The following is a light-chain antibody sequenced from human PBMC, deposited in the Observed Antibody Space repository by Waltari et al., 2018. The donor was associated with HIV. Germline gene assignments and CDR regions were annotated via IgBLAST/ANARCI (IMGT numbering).Light chain of an antibody. Sequence: DIKMTQYPSSVSASVGDRVTITCQANPDISYYVNWYVQKPGKSPRLLVYRASNLEFGVSSTFSASGSGTLFALTIENVQAEDNGTYYCQQFQSLPFTFGRGTK. J-gene: IGKJ4*01. CDR1: PDISYY. CDR2: RAS. CDR3: QQFQSLPFT. V-gene: IGKV1-33*01.